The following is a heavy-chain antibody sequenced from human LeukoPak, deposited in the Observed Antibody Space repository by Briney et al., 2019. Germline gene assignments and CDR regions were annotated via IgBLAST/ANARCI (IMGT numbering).Heavy chain of an antibody. D-gene: IGHD5-12*01. J-gene: IGHJ4*02. CDR3: AKSLSRSPSGYDYFDY. CDR1: GFTFDDYG. Sequence: GGSLRLSCTASGFTFDDYGMSWVRQAPGKGLEWVSGINWNGGSTGYADSVKGRFTISRDNSKNTLYLQMNSLRAEDTAVYYCAKSLSRSPSGYDYFDYWGQGTLVTVSS. CDR2: INWNGGST. V-gene: IGHV3-20*04.